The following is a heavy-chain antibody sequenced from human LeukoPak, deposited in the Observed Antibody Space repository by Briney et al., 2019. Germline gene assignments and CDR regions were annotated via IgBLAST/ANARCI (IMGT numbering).Heavy chain of an antibody. D-gene: IGHD5-12*01. CDR2: IYYSGST. J-gene: IGHJ4*02. CDR3: ARDRYSGLSDY. Sequence: PSQTLSLTRTVSGGSISSGDYYWSWIRQPPGKGLEWIGYIYYSGSTYYNPSLKSRVTISVDTSKNQFSLKLSSATAADTAVYYCARDRYSGLSDYWGQGTLVTVSS. CDR1: GGSISSGDYY. V-gene: IGHV4-30-4*01.